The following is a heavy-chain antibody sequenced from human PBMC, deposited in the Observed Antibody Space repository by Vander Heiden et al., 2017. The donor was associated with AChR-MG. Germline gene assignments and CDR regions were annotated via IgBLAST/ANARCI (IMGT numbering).Heavy chain of an antibody. D-gene: IGHD1-26*01. CDR3: ARDRPGRRIVGAPHIFDY. CDR1: GFTFSSYS. J-gene: IGHJ4*02. CDR2: ISSSSSTI. V-gene: IGHV3-48*01. Sequence: EVQLVESGGGLVQPGGSLRLSCAASGFTFSSYSMNWFRQAPGKGLEWVSYISSSSSTIYYADSVKGRFTISRDNAKNSLYLQMNSLRAEDTAVYYCARDRPGRRIVGAPHIFDYWGQGPLVTVSS.